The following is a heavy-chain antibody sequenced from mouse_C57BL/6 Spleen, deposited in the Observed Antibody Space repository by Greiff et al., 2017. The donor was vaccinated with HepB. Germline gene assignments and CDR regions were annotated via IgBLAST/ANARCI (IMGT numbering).Heavy chain of an antibody. Sequence: VQLVESGAELVKPGASVKISCKASGYAFSSYWMNWVKQRPGKGLEWIGQIYPGDGDTNYNGKFKGKATLTADKSSSTAYMQLSSLTSEYSAVYFCARRTTVFHFDYWGQGTTLTVSS. CDR2: IYPGDGDT. V-gene: IGHV1-80*01. CDR1: GYAFSSYW. J-gene: IGHJ2*01. CDR3: ARRTTVFHFDY. D-gene: IGHD1-1*01.